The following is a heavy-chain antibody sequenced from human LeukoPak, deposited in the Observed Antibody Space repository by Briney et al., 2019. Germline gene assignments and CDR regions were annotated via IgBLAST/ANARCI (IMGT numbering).Heavy chain of an antibody. CDR3: AKDGDIAAADYYFDY. J-gene: IGHJ4*02. V-gene: IGHV3-30*04. D-gene: IGHD6-13*01. Sequence: PGRSLRLSCVASGFTFSTYAIHWVSQAPGKGLEWVAVISYDGRDKHHADSVKGRFTISRDNSKNTLYLQMNSLRAEDTAVYYCAKDGDIAAADYYFDYWGQGTLVTVSS. CDR1: GFTFSTYA. CDR2: ISYDGRDK.